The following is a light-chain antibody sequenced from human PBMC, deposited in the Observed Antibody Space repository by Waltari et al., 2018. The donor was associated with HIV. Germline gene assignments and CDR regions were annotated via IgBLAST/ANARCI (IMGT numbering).Light chain of an antibody. V-gene: IGKV3-15*01. Sequence: ILLTQSPATLSVSPGQRVTLSCRANHSVSSSLAWSQLKPGQAPRPLIYDASTRASGIPDRVTATGSGTEFTRTVGSLQSDAFAVYYCLQSGKWPRAFGQGSRVEIK. CDR2: DAS. CDR1: HSVSSS. CDR3: LQSGKWPRA. J-gene: IGKJ1*01.